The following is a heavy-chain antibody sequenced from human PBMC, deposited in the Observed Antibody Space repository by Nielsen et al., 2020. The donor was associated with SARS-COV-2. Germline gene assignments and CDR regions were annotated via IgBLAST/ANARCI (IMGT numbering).Heavy chain of an antibody. CDR3: ARDWSSGSGSSYYYYGMDV. V-gene: IGHV3-7*01. J-gene: IGHJ6*02. CDR1: GFTFSSLW. D-gene: IGHD3-10*01. CDR2: IKPDGSEK. Sequence: GESLKISCAASGFTFSSLWMSWVRQVPGKGLEWVADIKPDGSEKVYVDSVKGRFTISRDNAKNSMSLQMNSLRVEDTAVYYCARDWSSGSGSSYYYYGMDVWGQGTTVIVSS.